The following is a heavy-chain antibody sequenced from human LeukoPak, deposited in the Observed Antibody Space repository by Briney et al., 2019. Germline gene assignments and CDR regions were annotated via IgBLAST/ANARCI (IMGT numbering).Heavy chain of an antibody. D-gene: IGHD6-19*01. CDR1: GFTFSDYY. CDR3: ARVNGSGWYWTPYYYYMDV. Sequence: PGGSLRLSCAASGFTFSDYYMSWIRQAPGKGLEWVSYISSSGSTIYYADSVKGRFTISRDNAKNSLYLQMNSLRAEDTAVYYCARVNGSGWYWTPYYYYMDVWGKGTTVTISS. V-gene: IGHV3-11*01. J-gene: IGHJ6*03. CDR2: ISSSGSTI.